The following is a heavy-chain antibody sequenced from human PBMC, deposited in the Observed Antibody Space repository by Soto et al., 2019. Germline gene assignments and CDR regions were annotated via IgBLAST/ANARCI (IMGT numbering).Heavy chain of an antibody. CDR3: AKATSMVRGVEFDY. CDR2: ISYDGSNK. V-gene: IGHV3-30*18. D-gene: IGHD3-10*01. Sequence: QVQLVESGGGVVQPGRSLRLSCAASGFTFSSYGMHWVRQAPGKGLEWVAVISYDGSNKYYADSVKGRFTISRDNSKNTLYLQMNSLRAEDTAVYYCAKATSMVRGVEFDYWGQGTLVTVSS. J-gene: IGHJ4*02. CDR1: GFTFSSYG.